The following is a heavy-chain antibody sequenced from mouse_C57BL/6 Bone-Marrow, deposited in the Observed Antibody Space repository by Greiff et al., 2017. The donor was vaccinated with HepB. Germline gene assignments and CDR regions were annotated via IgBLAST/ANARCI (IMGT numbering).Heavy chain of an antibody. V-gene: IGHV1-81*01. CDR3: ARGDYYCSPLDY. Sequence: VQLQQSGAELARPGASVKLSCKASGYTFTSYGISWVKQRTGQGLEWIGEIYPRSGNTYYNEKFKGKATLTADKSSSTAYMELRSLTSEDSAVYFCARGDYYCSPLDYWGQGTTLTVSS. J-gene: IGHJ2*01. D-gene: IGHD1-1*01. CDR2: IYPRSGNT. CDR1: GYTFTSYG.